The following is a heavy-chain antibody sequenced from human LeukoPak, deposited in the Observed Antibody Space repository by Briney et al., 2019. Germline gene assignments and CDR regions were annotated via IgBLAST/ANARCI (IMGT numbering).Heavy chain of an antibody. V-gene: IGHV5-51*01. CDR2: IYPGDSDT. Sequence: GESLKISCKGSGYSFTSYWIGWVRQMPGKGLEWMGIIYPGDSDTRYSPSFQGQVTISADKSISTAYLQWSSLKASDTAMYYCARIMAAAGPYNWFDPWGQGTLVTVSS. J-gene: IGHJ5*02. D-gene: IGHD6-13*01. CDR3: ARIMAAAGPYNWFDP. CDR1: GYSFTSYW.